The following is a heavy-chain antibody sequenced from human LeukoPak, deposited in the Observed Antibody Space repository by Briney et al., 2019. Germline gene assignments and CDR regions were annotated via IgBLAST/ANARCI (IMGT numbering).Heavy chain of an antibody. CDR1: GFTYNYYS. CDR3: ARDREEDYYMDV. CDR2: ISSSSRYI. Sequence: PGGSLRLSCAASGFTYNYYSMNWVRQSPGKGLEWVSSISSSSRYIYYADSVKGRFTISRDNAKHSLYLQMNSLRAEDTAVYYCARDREEDYYMDVWGKGTTVTVSS. V-gene: IGHV3-21*01. J-gene: IGHJ6*03. D-gene: IGHD3-10*01.